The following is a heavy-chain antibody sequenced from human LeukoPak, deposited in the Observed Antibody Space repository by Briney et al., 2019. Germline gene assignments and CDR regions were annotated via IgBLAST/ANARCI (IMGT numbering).Heavy chain of an antibody. CDR1: GFTFSSYG. Sequence: GGSLRLSCAASGFTFSSYGMHWVRQAPGKGLEGVAAISYDGRNKEYVDSVKGRFTISRDNSKNTLYLQMNGLRAEDTAVYYCAKDRGYSHGFEYWGQGTLVTVSS. CDR3: AKDRGYSHGFEY. V-gene: IGHV3-30*18. D-gene: IGHD5-12*01. CDR2: ISYDGRNK. J-gene: IGHJ4*02.